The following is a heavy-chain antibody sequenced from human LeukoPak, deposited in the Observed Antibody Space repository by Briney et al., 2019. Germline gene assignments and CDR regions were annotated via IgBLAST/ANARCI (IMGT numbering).Heavy chain of an antibody. CDR3: AKDLGYSGYDAIDY. Sequence: SGGSLRLSCAASGFTFSSYAMSWVRQAPGKGLEWVSAISGSGGSTHYADSVKGRFTISRDNSKNTLYLQMNSLRAEDTAVYYCAKDLGYSGYDAIDYWGQGTLVTVSS. V-gene: IGHV3-23*01. J-gene: IGHJ4*02. CDR2: ISGSGGST. CDR1: GFTFSSYA. D-gene: IGHD5-12*01.